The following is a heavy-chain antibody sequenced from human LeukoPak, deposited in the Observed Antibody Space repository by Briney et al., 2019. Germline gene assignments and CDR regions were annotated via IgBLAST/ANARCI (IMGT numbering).Heavy chain of an antibody. CDR2: IHHGGTT. Sequence: GSLRLSCAASGFTFSNYEMNWVRQAPGKGLEWIGEIHHGGTTNYNPSLKSRVTISVDKSKNQFSLKLNSVTAADTAVYYCAKKDYYYMDVWGKGTTVTVSS. CDR1: GFTFSNYE. CDR3: AKKDYYYMDV. V-gene: IGHV4-4*02. J-gene: IGHJ6*03.